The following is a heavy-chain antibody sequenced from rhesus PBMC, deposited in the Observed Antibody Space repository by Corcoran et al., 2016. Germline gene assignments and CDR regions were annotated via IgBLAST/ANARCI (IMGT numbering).Heavy chain of an antibody. D-gene: IGHD6-31*01. CDR3: ARDEGIAAALVDV. J-gene: IGHJ5-1*01. Sequence: QLQLQESGPGLVKPSETLSVTCAVSGGSISSNYWSWMRQPPGKGLEWIGYISGSSGRTYYNPSLKSRVTISTDTSKNQFSLKLSSVTAADTAVYYCARDEGIAAALVDVWGPGVLVTVSS. CDR1: GGSISSNY. V-gene: IGHV4-165*01. CDR2: ISGSSGRT.